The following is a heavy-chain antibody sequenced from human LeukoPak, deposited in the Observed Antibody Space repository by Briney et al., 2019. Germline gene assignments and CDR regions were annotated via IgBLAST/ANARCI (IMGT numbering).Heavy chain of an antibody. Sequence: PGGSLRLSCATSGFTFSSYWMHWVRQAPGKGLEWVSLISGDGGSTYYADSVKGRFTISRDNSKNSLYLQMNSLRTEDTALYYCAKDILYDILTGYYPSYGMDVWGQGTTVTVSS. J-gene: IGHJ6*02. CDR1: GFTFSSYW. V-gene: IGHV3-43*02. D-gene: IGHD3-9*01. CDR3: AKDILYDILTGYYPSYGMDV. CDR2: ISGDGGST.